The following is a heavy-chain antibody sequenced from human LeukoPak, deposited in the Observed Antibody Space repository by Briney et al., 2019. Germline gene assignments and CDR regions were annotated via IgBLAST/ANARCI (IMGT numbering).Heavy chain of an antibody. CDR3: AGGGGDPKPFDY. D-gene: IGHD2-21*01. Sequence: SSETLSLTCAVYGGSFSGYYWSWIRQPPGKGLEWIGEINHSGSTNYNPSLKSRVTISVDTSKNQFSLKLSSVTAADTAVYYCAGGGGDPKPFDYWGQGTLVTVSS. V-gene: IGHV4-34*01. J-gene: IGHJ4*02. CDR2: INHSGST. CDR1: GGSFSGYY.